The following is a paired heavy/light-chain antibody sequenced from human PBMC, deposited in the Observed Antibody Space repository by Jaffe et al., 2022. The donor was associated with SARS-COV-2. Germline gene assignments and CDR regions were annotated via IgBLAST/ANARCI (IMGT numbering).Light chain of an antibody. CDR2: EVS. V-gene: IGLV2-14*01. J-gene: IGLJ3*02. CDR3: CSYSNSSAWL. Sequence: QSALTQPASVSGSPGQSITISCTGTSSDVGGYNFVSWYQQHPGKAPKLMIHEVSNRPSGVSNRFSGSKSGNTASLSISGLQAEDEADYYCCSYSNSSAWLFGGGTKVTVL. CDR1: SSDVGGYNF.
Heavy chain of an antibody. CDR2: SYWNDDK. D-gene: IGHD5-18*01. V-gene: IGHV2-5*01. CDR1: GFSLSTSGVG. CDR3: AHYSFGYKSGHKDFDY. Sequence: QITLKESGPTLVKPTQTLTLTCTFSGFSLSTSGVGVGWIRQPPGKALEWLALSYWNDDKRYSPSLKSRLTVTRDTSKNQVVLTMTNMDPVDTATYYCAHYSFGYKSGHKDFDYWGQGTLVTVSS. J-gene: IGHJ4*02.